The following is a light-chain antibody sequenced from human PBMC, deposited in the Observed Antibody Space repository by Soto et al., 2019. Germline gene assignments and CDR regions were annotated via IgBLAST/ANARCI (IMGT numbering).Light chain of an antibody. CDR2: KAS. V-gene: IGKV1-5*03. Sequence: DIQMTQSPSTLSASLGDRVTITCRASQSISSWLAWYQQKPGKAPKLLISKASSLESGVPSRFSGTGSGTEFTLTISSLQPDDFATYYCQQYKSYTTLTFGQGTKVEIK. CDR3: QQYKSYTTLT. J-gene: IGKJ1*01. CDR1: QSISSW.